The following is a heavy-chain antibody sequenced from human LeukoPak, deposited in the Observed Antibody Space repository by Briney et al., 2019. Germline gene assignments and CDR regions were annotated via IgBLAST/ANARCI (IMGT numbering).Heavy chain of an antibody. D-gene: IGHD5-18*01. CDR1: GYTFTSYH. CDR2: INPSGGST. V-gene: IGHV1-46*01. CDR3: ARDLQDTAMVTYPYYYYGMDV. Sequence: GASVKVSCKASGYTFTSYHMHWVRQAPGQGLEWMGIINPSGGSTSYAQKFQGRVTMTRDTSTSTVYMELSSLRSEDTAVYYCARDLQDTAMVTYPYYYYGMDVWGQGTTVTVSS. J-gene: IGHJ6*02.